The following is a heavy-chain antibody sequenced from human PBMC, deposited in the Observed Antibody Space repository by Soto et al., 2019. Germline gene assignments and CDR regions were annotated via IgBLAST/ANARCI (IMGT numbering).Heavy chain of an antibody. CDR3: ARTNGESYYYFALDV. D-gene: IGHD4-17*01. CDR1: GFTVSNNF. J-gene: IGHJ6*02. Sequence: GGSLRLSCAASGFTVSNNFMSWVRQAPGKGLEWVSVIYSGGTTYYADSVKGRFTISRDNSKNTVYFQMNSLRAEDTAVYYCARTNGESYYYFALDVWGRGTTVTVSS. CDR2: IYSGGTT. V-gene: IGHV3-53*01.